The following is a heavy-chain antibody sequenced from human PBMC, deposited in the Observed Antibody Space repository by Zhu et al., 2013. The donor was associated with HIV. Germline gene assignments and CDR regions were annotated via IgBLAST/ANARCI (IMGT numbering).Heavy chain of an antibody. Sequence: QVQLVQSGAEVKKPGASVKVSCKASGYTFTSYDINWVRQATGQGLEWMGWMNPNSGNTRYGQKFQGRVTLTRNTSISTAYMELSSLRSEDTAVYYCASGGETAEYSSSWGQGTLVTVSS. J-gene: IGHJ5*02. CDR1: GYTFTSYD. D-gene: IGHD6-6*01. CDR3: ASGGETAEYSSS. CDR2: MNPNSGNT. V-gene: IGHV1-8*01.